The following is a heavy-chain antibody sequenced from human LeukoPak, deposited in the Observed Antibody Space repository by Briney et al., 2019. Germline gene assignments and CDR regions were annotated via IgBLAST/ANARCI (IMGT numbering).Heavy chain of an antibody. CDR2: ISISGSNI. CDR3: AGELLPITMVRGVFAY. V-gene: IGHV3-11*01. CDR1: GFSLSDYY. D-gene: IGHD3-10*01. J-gene: IGHJ4*02. Sequence: PGGSLRLSCAASGFSLSDYYMSWIRQAPGKGLEWLAYISISGSNIYYADSVEGRFTISRDNAQNSLYLQTNSLRAEDTAVYYCAGELLPITMVRGVFAYWGQGILVTVSS.